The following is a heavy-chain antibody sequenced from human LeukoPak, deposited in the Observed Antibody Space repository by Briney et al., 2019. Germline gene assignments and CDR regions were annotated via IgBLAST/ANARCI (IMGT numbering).Heavy chain of an antibody. CDR3: AWGSSWYEN. Sequence: SETLSLTCAVSGGSISSGGYSWSWIRQPPGKGLEWIGYIYYSGSTYYNPSLKSRVTISVDTSKNQFSLKLSSVTAADTAVYYCAWGSSWYENWGQGTLVTVSS. CDR2: IYYSGST. D-gene: IGHD6-13*01. CDR1: GGSISSGGYS. V-gene: IGHV4-31*11. J-gene: IGHJ4*02.